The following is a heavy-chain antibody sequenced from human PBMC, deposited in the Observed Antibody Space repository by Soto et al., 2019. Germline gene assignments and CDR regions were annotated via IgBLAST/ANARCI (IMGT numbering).Heavy chain of an antibody. CDR1: GFTFSSYA. CDR3: AKEGHYDFWSLNVGHPPDDY. J-gene: IGHJ4*02. D-gene: IGHD3-3*01. V-gene: IGHV3-23*01. CDR2: ISGSGGST. Sequence: GSLRLSCAASGFTFSSYAMSWVRQAPGKGLEWVSAISGSGGSTYYADSVKGRFTISRDNSKNTLYLQMNSLRAEDTAVYYCAKEGHYDFWSLNVGHPPDDYWGQGTLVTVSS.